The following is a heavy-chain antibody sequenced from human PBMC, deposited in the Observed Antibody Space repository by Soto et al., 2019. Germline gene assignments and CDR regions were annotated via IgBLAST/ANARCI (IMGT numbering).Heavy chain of an antibody. Sequence: ESGGGVVQPGKSLRLSCAASGFTFSHYGMHWVRQAPGKGLEWVADISFDGGNKYYADSVKGRFTISRDTSKDTLYLQLNSLRAEDTAVYFCAKARGNNYYYGMDVWGQGTTVTVSS. J-gene: IGHJ6*02. CDR2: ISFDGGNK. V-gene: IGHV3-30*18. CDR1: GFTFSHYG. D-gene: IGHD3-16*01. CDR3: AKARGNNYYYGMDV.